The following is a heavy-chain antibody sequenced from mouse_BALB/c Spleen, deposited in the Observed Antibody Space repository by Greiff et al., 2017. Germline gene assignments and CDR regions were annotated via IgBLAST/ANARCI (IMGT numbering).Heavy chain of an antibody. CDR3: TRDDGYYAWFAY. D-gene: IGHD2-3*01. CDR2: IYPGNSDT. CDR1: GYTFTSYW. J-gene: IGHJ3*01. V-gene: IGHV1-5*01. Sequence: VQLQQSGTVLARPGASVKMSCKASGYTFTSYWIHWVKQRPGQGLEWIGAIYPGNSDTSYNQKFKGKAKLTAVTSTSTAYMELSSLTNEDSAVYYCTRDDGYYAWFAYWGQGTLVTVSA.